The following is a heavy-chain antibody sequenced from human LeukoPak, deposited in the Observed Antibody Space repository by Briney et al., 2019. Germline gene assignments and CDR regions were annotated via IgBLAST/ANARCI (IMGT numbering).Heavy chain of an antibody. D-gene: IGHD5-18*01. CDR2: IYYSGST. CDR1: GGSISSYY. Sequence: KPSETLSLTCTVSGGSISSYYWSWIRQPPGKGLEWIGYIYYSGSTNYNPSLKSRVTISVDTSKNQFSLKLSSVTAADTAVYYCARADSYGQTIDYWGQGTLVTVSS. CDR3: ARADSYGQTIDY. J-gene: IGHJ4*02. V-gene: IGHV4-59*01.